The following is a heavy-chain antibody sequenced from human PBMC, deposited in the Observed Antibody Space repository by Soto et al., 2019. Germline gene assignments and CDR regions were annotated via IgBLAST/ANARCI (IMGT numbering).Heavy chain of an antibody. CDR3: AKGRSSGGRLNWFDP. Sequence: EEQLLESGGDLIQPGGSLRLSCVASGITFRSRAMSWVRQAPGEGLEWVSAISGSGGSTYYADSVKGRFTISRDNSKNTLYLQMNSLRAEDTAVYYCAKGRSSGGRLNWFDPWGQGTLVTVSS. CDR2: ISGSGGST. CDR1: GITFRSRA. J-gene: IGHJ5*02. V-gene: IGHV3-23*01. D-gene: IGHD2-15*01.